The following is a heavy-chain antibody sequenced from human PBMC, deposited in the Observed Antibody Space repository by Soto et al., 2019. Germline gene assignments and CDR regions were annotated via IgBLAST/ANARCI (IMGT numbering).Heavy chain of an antibody. D-gene: IGHD1-26*01. J-gene: IGHJ6*02. Sequence: GGSLRLSCAASGFAFNSYGMHWVRQGPGNGLEWVAFISYDSTKTYYADSVRGRFTISRDNSNSALYVQMNSLTGEDTAVYYCARTRSAWSDFHYYSLDVWGQGTTVPSP. V-gene: IGHV3-30*03. CDR1: GFAFNSYG. CDR3: ARTRSAWSDFHYYSLDV. CDR2: ISYDSTKT.